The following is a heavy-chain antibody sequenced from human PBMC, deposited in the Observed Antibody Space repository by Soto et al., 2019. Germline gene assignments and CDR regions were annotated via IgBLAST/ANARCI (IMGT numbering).Heavy chain of an antibody. CDR3: ARDVGGYCSGGRCYSDGMDV. CDR2: IRTTTTYI. V-gene: IGHV3-21*01. Sequence: GSLRLSCAASGXTVSSYRMDWVRRAPGKGLELVSSIRTTTTYIFYADSVKGRFTIYRDNAKKSLYLQMNSLRAEDKAVYSCARDVGGYCSGGRCYSDGMDVWGQGTTVTVSS. J-gene: IGHJ6*02. D-gene: IGHD2-15*01. CDR1: GXTVSSYR.